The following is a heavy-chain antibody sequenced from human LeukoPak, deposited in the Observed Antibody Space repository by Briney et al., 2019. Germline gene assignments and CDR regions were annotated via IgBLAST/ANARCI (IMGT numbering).Heavy chain of an antibody. J-gene: IGHJ4*02. Sequence: GGSLRLSCAASGFTFSSYWMSWVRQAPGKGLEWVANIKQDGSEKYYVDSVQGRITISRDNAKNSLYLQMNSLRAEDTAVYYCAREPPYYYDSSGYQDYWGQGTLVTVSS. CDR3: AREPPYYYDSSGYQDY. CDR2: IKQDGSEK. V-gene: IGHV3-7*01. CDR1: GFTFSSYW. D-gene: IGHD3-22*01.